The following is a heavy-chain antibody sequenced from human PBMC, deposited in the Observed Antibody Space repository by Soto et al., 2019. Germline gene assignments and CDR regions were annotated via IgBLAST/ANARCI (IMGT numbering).Heavy chain of an antibody. V-gene: IGHV4-61*08. J-gene: IGHJ6*02. Sequence: PSETLSLTCAVSGGSISSGGYSWSWIRQPPGKGLEWIGYIYYSGSTNYNPSLKSRVTISVDTSKNQFSLKLSSVTAADTAVYYCARNILTGYYYYYGMDVWGQGTTVTVSS. D-gene: IGHD3-9*01. CDR1: GGSISSGGYS. CDR3: ARNILTGYYYYYGMDV. CDR2: IYYSGST.